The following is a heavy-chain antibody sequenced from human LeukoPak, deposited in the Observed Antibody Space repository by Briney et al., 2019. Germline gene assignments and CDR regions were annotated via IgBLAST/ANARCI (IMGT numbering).Heavy chain of an antibody. CDR3: ARANEEMAGRWFDP. CDR1: GFTFSSYA. V-gene: IGHV3-23*01. CDR2: ISGSGGST. J-gene: IGHJ5*02. D-gene: IGHD5-24*01. Sequence: GGSLKLSCAASGFTFSSYAMSWVRQAPGKGLEWVSAISGSGGSTYYADSVKGRFTISRDNSKNTLYLQMNSLRAEDTAVYYCARANEEMAGRWFDPWGQGTLVTVSS.